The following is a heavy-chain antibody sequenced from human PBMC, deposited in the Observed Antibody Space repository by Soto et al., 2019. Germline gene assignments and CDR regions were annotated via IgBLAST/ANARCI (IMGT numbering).Heavy chain of an antibody. V-gene: IGHV4-39*01. Sequence: SETLSLTCTVSGGSISSSSYYWGWIRQPPGKGLEWIGSIYYSGSTYYNPSLKSRVTISVDTSKNQFSLKLSSVTAADTAVYYCARSDIVVVPAAILLPDYWGQGTLVTVSS. CDR3: ARSDIVVVPAAILLPDY. D-gene: IGHD2-2*01. CDR2: IYYSGST. CDR1: GGSISSSSYY. J-gene: IGHJ4*02.